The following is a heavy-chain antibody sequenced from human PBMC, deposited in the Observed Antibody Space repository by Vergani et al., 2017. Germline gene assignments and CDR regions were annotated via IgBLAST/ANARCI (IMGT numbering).Heavy chain of an antibody. D-gene: IGHD5-18*01. Sequence: QVQLVQSGAEVKKPGSSVKVSCKASGGTFSSYTISWVRQAPGQGLEWMGRIIPILGIANYAQKFQGRVTITADKSTSTAYMELSSLRSEDTAVYYCSGGDTAMANYYYYYMDVWGKGTTVTVSS. V-gene: IGHV1-69*02. CDR2: IIPILGIA. J-gene: IGHJ6*03. CDR3: SGGDTAMANYYYYYMDV. CDR1: GGTFSSYT.